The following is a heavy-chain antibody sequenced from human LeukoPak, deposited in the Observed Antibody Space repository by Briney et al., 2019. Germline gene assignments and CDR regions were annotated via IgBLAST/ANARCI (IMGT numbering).Heavy chain of an antibody. V-gene: IGHV3-48*03. CDR3: AREVGNSRFDF. Sequence: PGGSLRLSCAASGFTFSNYEMNWVRQAPGKGLEWVSYISNSGSTIYYADSVKGRFTISRDNAKNSLFLQMNSLRAEDTAIYYCAREVGNSRFDFWGQGTLVTVSS. D-gene: IGHD4-23*01. CDR1: GFTFSNYE. J-gene: IGHJ4*02. CDR2: ISNSGSTI.